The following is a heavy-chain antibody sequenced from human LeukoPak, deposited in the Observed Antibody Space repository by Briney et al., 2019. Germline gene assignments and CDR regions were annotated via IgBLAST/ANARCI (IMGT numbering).Heavy chain of an antibody. J-gene: IGHJ5*02. CDR2: IYPADFDT. D-gene: IGHD1-14*01. CDR1: GYIFTNCW. CDR3: AWRKYFSTWFEP. V-gene: IGHV5-51*01. Sequence: GESLKISCQGSGYIFTNCWIGWVRQMPGKGLEWVGIIYPADFDTQYSPSFHGHVTISVHKSTSTAYLQWSSLKTSDTAMYYCAWRKYFSTWFEPWGQGTLVTVSS.